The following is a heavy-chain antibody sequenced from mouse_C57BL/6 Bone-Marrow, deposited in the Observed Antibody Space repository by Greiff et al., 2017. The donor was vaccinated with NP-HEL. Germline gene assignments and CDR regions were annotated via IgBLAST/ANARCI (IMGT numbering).Heavy chain of an antibody. D-gene: IGHD1-1*01. CDR2: IDPSDSYT. V-gene: IGHV1-69*01. CDR1: GYTFTSYW. Sequence: VQLQQPGAELVMPGASVKLSCKASGYTFTSYWMHWVKQRPGQGLEWIGEIDPSDSYTNYNQKFKGKSTLTVDKSSSTAYMQLSSLTSEDSAVYDCAREVYYYATYYFDYWGQGTTLTVSS. J-gene: IGHJ2*01. CDR3: AREVYYYATYYFDY.